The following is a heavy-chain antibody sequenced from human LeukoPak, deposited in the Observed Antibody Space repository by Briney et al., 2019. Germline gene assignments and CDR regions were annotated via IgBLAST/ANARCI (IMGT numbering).Heavy chain of an antibody. CDR2: INPSGGST. V-gene: IGHV1-46*01. CDR1: GYTFTSYY. Sequence: ASVKVSCKASGYTFTSYYMHWVRQAPGQGLEWMGIINPSGGSTSYAQKFQGSVTMTRDTSTSTVYMELSSLRSEDTAVYYCARDWSSSTRTRTEYFQHWGQGTLVTVSS. CDR3: ARDWSSSTRTRTEYFQH. D-gene: IGHD2-2*01. J-gene: IGHJ1*01.